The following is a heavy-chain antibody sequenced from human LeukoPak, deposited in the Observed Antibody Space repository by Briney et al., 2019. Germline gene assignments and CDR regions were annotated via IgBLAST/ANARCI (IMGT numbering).Heavy chain of an antibody. V-gene: IGHV3-21*01. J-gene: IGHJ4*02. Sequence: PGGSLRLSCVASEFVFSNHAMIWVRQAPGKGLEWISSITSDSSNIFYANSVRGRFTISRDNANNVLHLQMNSLRAEDTAVYYCARVFWETVNTGYYSDFWGPGTLVTVSS. CDR1: EFVFSNHA. CDR2: ITSDSSNI. D-gene: IGHD3-22*01. CDR3: ARVFWETVNTGYYSDF.